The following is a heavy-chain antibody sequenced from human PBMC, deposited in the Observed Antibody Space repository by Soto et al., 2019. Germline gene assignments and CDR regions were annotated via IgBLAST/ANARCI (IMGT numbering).Heavy chain of an antibody. CDR1: NASITSSGYY. D-gene: IGHD1-26*01. J-gene: IGHJ4*02. CDR3: ARMRGTYYVPDY. V-gene: IGHV4-31*03. CDR2: IYHSGST. Sequence: QVQLQESGPRLVEASQTLSLTCTVSNASITSSGYYWSWVRQPPGKRLEWIGYIYHSGSTCYSPSLQSRLTMSVDTSKNQFSLTFRSVTAADTAVYHCARMRGTYYVPDYLGQGTLVTVSS.